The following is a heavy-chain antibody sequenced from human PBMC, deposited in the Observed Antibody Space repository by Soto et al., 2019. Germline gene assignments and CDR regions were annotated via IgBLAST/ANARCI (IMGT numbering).Heavy chain of an antibody. CDR2: ISDDGSYK. V-gene: IGHV3-30*18. D-gene: IGHD3-9*01. CDR3: AKDRGQVRRYFGDVTDV. Sequence: QVQLVESGGGVVQPGRSLRLSCAASGIAFRNYGMHWVRQAPGRGLEWVAVISDDGSYKNTADSVKGRFTISRDNSKNTLYLQMNSLGAEDTGVYYCAKDRGQVRRYFGDVTDVWGQGTRVTVSS. J-gene: IGHJ6*02. CDR1: GIAFRNYG.